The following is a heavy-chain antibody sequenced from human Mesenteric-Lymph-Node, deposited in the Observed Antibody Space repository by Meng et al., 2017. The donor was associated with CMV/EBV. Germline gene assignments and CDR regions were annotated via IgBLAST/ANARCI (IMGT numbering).Heavy chain of an antibody. D-gene: IGHD4/OR15-4a*01. Sequence: GGSLRLSCAASGFTFSSYSMNWVRQAPGKGLEWVSSISSSSSYIYYADSVKGRFTISRDNAKNSLYLQMNSLRAEDTAVYYCARSVNYDNYFDYWGQGTLVTVSS. V-gene: IGHV3-21*01. CDR2: ISSSSSYI. CDR1: GFTFSSYS. J-gene: IGHJ4*02. CDR3: ARSVNYDNYFDY.